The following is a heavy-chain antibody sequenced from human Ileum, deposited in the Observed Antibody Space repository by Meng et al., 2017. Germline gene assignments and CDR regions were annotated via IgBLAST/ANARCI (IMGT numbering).Heavy chain of an antibody. CDR2: ISDSGRT. CDR1: GFTFSNYA. J-gene: IGHJ4*02. D-gene: IGHD5/OR15-5a*01. CDR3: AKDYEYSVMSG. V-gene: IGHV3-23*04. Sequence: GQLVEAGGGLVQPGGSLRLSCVASGFTFSNYALTWVRQAPGKGLEWVAGISDSGRTYYADSMKGRFTVSRDNSKNTLYLQINSLRDEDTAVYYCAKDYEYSVMSGWGQGTLVTVSS.